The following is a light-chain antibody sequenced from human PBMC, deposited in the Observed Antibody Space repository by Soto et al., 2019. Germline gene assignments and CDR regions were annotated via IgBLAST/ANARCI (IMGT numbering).Light chain of an antibody. Sequence: QSVLTQPRSVSGSPGQSVTTSCTGTGSDVGGYNYVSWYQQHPDKAPRLIIYDVSQRPSGVPDRLSGSKSGNTASLTISGLQAEDEADYYCCSYAGSYKCVFGTGTKVTVL. V-gene: IGLV2-11*01. J-gene: IGLJ1*01. CDR1: GSDVGGYNY. CDR3: CSYAGSYKCV. CDR2: DVS.